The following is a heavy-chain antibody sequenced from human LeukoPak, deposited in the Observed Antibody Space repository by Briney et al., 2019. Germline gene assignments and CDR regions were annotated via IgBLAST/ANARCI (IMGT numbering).Heavy chain of an antibody. CDR2: IYHSGST. CDR3: ARLYILTGSYSWDY. Sequence: SGTLSLTCAVAGGSISSSNWWSWVRQPPGEGLEWIGEIYHSGSTNYNPSLQSRVTISVDKSKNQFSLRLSSVTAADTAVYYCARLYILTGSYSWDYWGQGTLVTVSS. V-gene: IGHV4-4*02. D-gene: IGHD3-9*01. CDR1: GGSISSSNW. J-gene: IGHJ4*02.